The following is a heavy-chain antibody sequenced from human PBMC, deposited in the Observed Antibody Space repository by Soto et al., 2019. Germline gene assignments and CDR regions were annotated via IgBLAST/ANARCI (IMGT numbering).Heavy chain of an antibody. Sequence: QLQLQESGPGLVKPSETLSLTCTVSGGSISSSSYYWGWIRQPPGKGLEWIGSIYYSGSTYYNPSLKSRVTISVDTSKNQFSLKLSSVTAADTAVYYCARHRHGYNYRYFDLWGRGTLVTVSS. CDR3: ARHRHGYNYRYFDL. CDR2: IYYSGST. CDR1: GGSISSSSYY. D-gene: IGHD5-12*01. J-gene: IGHJ2*01. V-gene: IGHV4-39*01.